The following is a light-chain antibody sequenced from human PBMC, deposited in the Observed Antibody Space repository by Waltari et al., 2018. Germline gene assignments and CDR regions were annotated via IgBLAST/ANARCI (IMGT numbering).Light chain of an antibody. CDR1: SSDVGGYNY. Sequence: QSALTQPASVSGSPGQSITISCTGTSSDVGGYNYVSWYQHHPGKAPKLMIYEVSNRPSGVSNLFSGSKSGNPASLTISGLQPDDEADYYCNSYTSSITRVFGTGTKVTVL. CDR2: EVS. V-gene: IGLV2-14*01. J-gene: IGLJ1*01. CDR3: NSYTSSITRV.